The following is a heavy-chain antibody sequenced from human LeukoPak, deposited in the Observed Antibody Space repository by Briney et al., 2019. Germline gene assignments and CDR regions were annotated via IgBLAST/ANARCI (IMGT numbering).Heavy chain of an antibody. Sequence: SETLSLTCAVSGASFDDYYWSWVRQTPGKGLEWIGEINHSGYTNDSPSLKRRVTLSIDTSRKQFSLNLRSVTVADAGIYYCTRMTAGHDYWGRGTLVTVSS. CDR1: GASFDDYY. CDR2: INHSGYT. D-gene: IGHD2-21*02. CDR3: TRMTAGHDY. V-gene: IGHV4-34*01. J-gene: IGHJ4*02.